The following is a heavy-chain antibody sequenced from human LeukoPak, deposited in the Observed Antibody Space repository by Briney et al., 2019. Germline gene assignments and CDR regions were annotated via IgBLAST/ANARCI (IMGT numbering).Heavy chain of an antibody. V-gene: IGHV4-59*12. CDR3: ARVYITMVRGALKDYGMDV. CDR2: IYHSGST. Sequence: SETLSLTCTVSGGSISSYYRSWIRQPPGKGLEWIGYIYHSGSTYYNPSLKSRVTISVDRSKNQFSLKLSSVTAADTAVYYCARVYITMVRGALKDYGMDVWGQGTTVTVSS. D-gene: IGHD3-10*01. J-gene: IGHJ6*02. CDR1: GGSISSYY.